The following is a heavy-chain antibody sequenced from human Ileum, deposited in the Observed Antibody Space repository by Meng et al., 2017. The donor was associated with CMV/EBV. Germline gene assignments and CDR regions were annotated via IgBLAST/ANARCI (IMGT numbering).Heavy chain of an antibody. CDR2: IYYSGSN. J-gene: IGHJ5*02. Sequence: DGYISSGDCYWEWSRQHPGKGVAWIGYIYYSGSNTSPPSLTSRVPLSVDTSKNQFSLKLSSVTAADTAVYYCARASYDFWSGYLFDPWGQVTLVTVSS. CDR3: ARASYDFWSGYLFDP. V-gene: IGHV4-30-4*06. CDR1: DGYISSGDCY. D-gene: IGHD3-3*01.